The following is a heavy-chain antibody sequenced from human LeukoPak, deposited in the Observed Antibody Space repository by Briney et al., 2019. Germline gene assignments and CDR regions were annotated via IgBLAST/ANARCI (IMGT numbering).Heavy chain of an antibody. Sequence: AVSLSLSCAASGFTFRSSRMHWLRQAPGKGLVWVSRIYSDCRTATYADSVKGRFTLSRGTAKHTLYLQMTSLTAEDPAVYFCARELGWTDDYGGAGTLVTVSS. CDR1: GFTFRSSR. CDR3: ARELGWTDDY. V-gene: IGHV3-74*01. D-gene: IGHD1-1*01. J-gene: IGHJ4*02. CDR2: IYSDCRTA.